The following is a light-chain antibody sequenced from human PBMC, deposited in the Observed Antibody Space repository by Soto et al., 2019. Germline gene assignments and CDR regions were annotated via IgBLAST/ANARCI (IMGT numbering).Light chain of an antibody. CDR3: QQYGTSPSIT. V-gene: IGKV3-11*01. CDR2: DTS. J-gene: IGKJ5*01. Sequence: EIVLTQSPATLSSSPGERATLSCRASQTVSNKVAWYQHKPGQAPRLLIYDTSNRATGIPARFSGSGSGTDFTLTISSLEPEDFAVYYCQQYGTSPSITFGQGTRLEIK. CDR1: QTVSNK.